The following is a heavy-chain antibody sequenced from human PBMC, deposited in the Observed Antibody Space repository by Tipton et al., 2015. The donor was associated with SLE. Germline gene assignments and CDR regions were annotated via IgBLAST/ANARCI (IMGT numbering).Heavy chain of an antibody. D-gene: IGHD3-10*01. V-gene: IGHV4-31*03. CDR1: GDSISIGGYY. CDR2: IYYSGST. J-gene: IGHJ3*02. CDR3: ARERFFARRGFDI. Sequence: TLSLTCTVSGDSISIGGYYWSWIRQHPGKGLEWIGYIYYSGSTYYNPSLKSRVAISVDTSKNQFSLKLSSVTAADTAVYYCARERFFARRGFDIWGQGTMVTVSS.